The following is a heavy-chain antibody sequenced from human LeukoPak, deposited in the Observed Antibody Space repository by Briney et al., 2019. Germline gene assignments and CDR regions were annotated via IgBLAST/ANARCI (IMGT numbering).Heavy chain of an antibody. CDR3: ARDVLDY. CDR1: GLIVSSVQ. Sequence: GGSLRLSCAATGLIVSSVQISWVRQAPGKWLACVSLLHSAGSTFYADSVKARFTISRDNSKNTLYLQMNSLRAEDTAVYYCARDVLDYWGQGTLVTVSS. V-gene: IGHV3-66*01. CDR2: LHSAGST. J-gene: IGHJ4*02.